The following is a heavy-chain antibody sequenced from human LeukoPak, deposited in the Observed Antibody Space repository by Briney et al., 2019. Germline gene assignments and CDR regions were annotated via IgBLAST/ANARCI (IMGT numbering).Heavy chain of an antibody. V-gene: IGHV3-23*01. D-gene: IGHD6-13*01. J-gene: IGHJ4*02. CDR1: GFTFSSYA. CDR3: AKLVSSSSWYKGFDY. Sequence: GGSLRLSCAASGFTFSSYAMTWVRQAPGKGLEWVSVISGSGGITYYADSVKGRFTISRDTSKSTLYLQMNSLRAEDTAVYYWAKLVSSSSWYKGFDYWGQGTLVTVSS. CDR2: ISGSGGIT.